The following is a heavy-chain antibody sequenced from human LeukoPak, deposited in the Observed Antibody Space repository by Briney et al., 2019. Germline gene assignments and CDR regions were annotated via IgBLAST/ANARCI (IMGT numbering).Heavy chain of an antibody. CDR2: ISADNGNT. J-gene: IGHJ4*02. V-gene: IGHV1-18*01. D-gene: IGHD3-22*01. CDR1: GYTFTSYG. Sequence: GASVKVSCKASGYTFTSYGISWVRQAPGQGLEWMGWISADNGNTNYAQKLQGRVAMTTDTSTSTAYMELRSLRSDDTAVYYCARDGTGYYYDSSGYSDYWGQGTLVTVSS. CDR3: ARDGTGYYYDSSGYSDY.